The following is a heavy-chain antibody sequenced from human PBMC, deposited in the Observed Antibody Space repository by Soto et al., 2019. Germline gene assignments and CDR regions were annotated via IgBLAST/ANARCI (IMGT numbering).Heavy chain of an antibody. CDR3: AREGPYSSSWYYFDY. Sequence: SETLSLTCTVSGVSISNYYWSWIRQPPGKGLEWIGYIYYSGSTNYNPSLKSRVTISVDTSKNQFSLKLNSVTAADTAIYYCAREGPYSSSWYYFDYWGQGTLVTVSS. V-gene: IGHV4-59*01. J-gene: IGHJ4*02. D-gene: IGHD6-13*01. CDR1: GVSISNYY. CDR2: IYYSGST.